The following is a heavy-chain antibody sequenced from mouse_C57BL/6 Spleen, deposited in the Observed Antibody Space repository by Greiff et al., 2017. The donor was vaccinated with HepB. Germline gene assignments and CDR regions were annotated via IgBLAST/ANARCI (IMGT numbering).Heavy chain of an antibody. V-gene: IGHV1-53*01. D-gene: IGHD1-1*01. CDR2: INPSMGVT. Sequence: QVQLQQPGTELVKPGASVKLSCKASGYTFTSYWRPWVKRGPGQGLGWLGNINPSMGVTNSNEKFKSKATLTVDKSSSTAYMQLSSLTSEDSAVYYCARGEIYYYGSSPFAYWGQGTLVTVSA. J-gene: IGHJ3*01. CDR1: GYTFTSYW. CDR3: ARGEIYYYGSSPFAY.